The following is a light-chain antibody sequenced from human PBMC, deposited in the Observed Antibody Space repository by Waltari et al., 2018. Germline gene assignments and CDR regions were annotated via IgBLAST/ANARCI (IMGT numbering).Light chain of an antibody. CDR1: QSFSRT. V-gene: IGKV3-20*01. J-gene: IGKJ1*01. CDR2: GAS. CDR3: QHYVRLPAT. Sequence: EIVLTQAPGTLSLPPGDRPPLPCRASQSFSRTLAWYQQKPGQAPRLLIFGASNRATGIPDRFSGSGSGTDFSLIINRLEPEDSAMYYCQHYVRLPATFGQGTKVEIK.